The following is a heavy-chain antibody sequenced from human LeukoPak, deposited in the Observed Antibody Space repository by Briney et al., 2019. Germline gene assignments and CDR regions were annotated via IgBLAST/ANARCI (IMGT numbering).Heavy chain of an antibody. D-gene: IGHD3-10*01. CDR3: ARDRGRAYMDV. J-gene: IGHJ6*03. CDR2: ISSSGTTT. Sequence: GGSLRLSCAASGFTFSSYAMTWVRQAPGKGLEWVSYISSSGTTTYYADSVKGRFTISRDNAKNSLYLQMNSLRVEDTAVYYCARDRGRAYMDVWGKGTTVTVSS. V-gene: IGHV3-48*01. CDR1: GFTFSSYA.